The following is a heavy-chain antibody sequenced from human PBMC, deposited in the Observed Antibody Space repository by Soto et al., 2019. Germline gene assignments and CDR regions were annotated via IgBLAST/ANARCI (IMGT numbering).Heavy chain of an antibody. CDR1: GYTFVTFG. V-gene: IGHV1-18*01. CDR2: INTSNGDGTYSGDR. J-gene: IGHJ3*02. D-gene: IGHD3-3*01. CDR3: ARDRGGTIFGVGGAAFDI. Sequence: ASVKVSCKTSGYTFVTFGIGWVRQAPGQGLEWMGWINTSNGDGTYSGDRYYAQKFQDRLTLTAHSPTATASMELRGLRSDDTAIYYCARDRGGTIFGVGGAAFDIWGQGTMVTVSS.